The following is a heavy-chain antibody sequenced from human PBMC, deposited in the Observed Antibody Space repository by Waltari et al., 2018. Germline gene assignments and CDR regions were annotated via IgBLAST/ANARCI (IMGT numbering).Heavy chain of an antibody. CDR2: IIPLIGVP. D-gene: IGHD6-19*01. V-gene: IGHV1-69*10. J-gene: IGHJ4*02. CDR1: GGTFSPSA. Sequence: QVQLVQSGAEVKKPGSSVKVSCQASGGTFSPSAISWVRQAPGQGFEWMGGIIPLIGVPKYAQKIQGRVTITADKSTTTAYMELSSLRSEDTAVYYCAVCSSGLFYFDYWGQGTLVTVSS. CDR3: AVCSSGLFYFDY.